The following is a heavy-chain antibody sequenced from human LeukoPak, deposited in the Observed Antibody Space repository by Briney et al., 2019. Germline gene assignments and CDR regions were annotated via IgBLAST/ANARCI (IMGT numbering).Heavy chain of an antibody. V-gene: IGHV4-39*01. CDR1: GGSISSSSYY. J-gene: IGHJ5*02. Sequence: PSETLSLTCTVSGGSISSSSYYWGWIRQPPGKGLEWIGSIYYSGSTYYNPSLKSRVTISVDTSKNQFSLKLSSVTAADTAVYYCARLGIWFGESNWFDPWGQGTLVTVSS. CDR3: ARLGIWFGESNWFDP. CDR2: IYYSGST. D-gene: IGHD3-10*01.